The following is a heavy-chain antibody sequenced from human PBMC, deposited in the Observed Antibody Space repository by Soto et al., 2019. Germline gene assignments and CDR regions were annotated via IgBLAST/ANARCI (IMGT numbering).Heavy chain of an antibody. Sequence: EVQLVESGGGLVKPGGSLRLSCAASGFTFSSYSMNWVRQAPGKGLEWVSSISSSSSYIYYADSVKGRFTISRDNAKNSLYLQMNSLRAEDTAVYYCARDLYSSSLYYYYGMDVWGQGTTVTVSS. CDR3: ARDLYSSSLYYYYGMDV. J-gene: IGHJ6*02. V-gene: IGHV3-21*01. CDR2: ISSSSSYI. D-gene: IGHD6-6*01. CDR1: GFTFSSYS.